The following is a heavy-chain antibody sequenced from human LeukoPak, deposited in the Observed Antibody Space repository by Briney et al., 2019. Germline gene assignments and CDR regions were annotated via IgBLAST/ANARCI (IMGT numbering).Heavy chain of an antibody. CDR1: GFTFSSYS. D-gene: IGHD2-15*01. J-gene: IGHJ4*02. CDR3: ARDLEVVAAMDY. V-gene: IGHV3-20*04. CDR2: INWNGGST. Sequence: GGSLRLSCAASGFTFSSYSMNWVRQAPGKGLEWVSGINWNGGSTGYADSVKGRFTISRDNAKNSLYLQMNSLRAEDTALYYCARDLEVVAAMDYWGQGTLVTVSS.